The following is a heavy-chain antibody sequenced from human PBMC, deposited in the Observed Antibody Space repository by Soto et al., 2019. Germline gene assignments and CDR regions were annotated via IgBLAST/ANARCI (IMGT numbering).Heavy chain of an antibody. Sequence: ASVKVSCKASGYTFTHYYMHWVRQAPGQGLEWMGIINPNGGSTTYAQRFRAGFTMTRDASTSTVYMELSSLRSEDSAVYYCATSVNSAMAFDYWGQGTLVTVSS. V-gene: IGHV1-46*01. CDR2: INPNGGST. CDR3: ATSVNSAMAFDY. D-gene: IGHD5-18*01. CDR1: GYTFTHYY. J-gene: IGHJ4*02.